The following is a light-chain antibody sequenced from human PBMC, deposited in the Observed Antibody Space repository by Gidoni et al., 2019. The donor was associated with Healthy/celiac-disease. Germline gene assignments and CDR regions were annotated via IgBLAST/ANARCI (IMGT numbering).Light chain of an antibody. J-gene: IGKJ2*01. CDR1: QGISSY. Sequence: KRVTITCRASQGISSYLAWYQQKPGKAPKLLIYAASTLQSGVPSRFSGSGSGTDFTLTISCLQSEDFATYYCQQYYSYPYTFGQGTKLEIK. V-gene: IGKV1-8*01. CDR3: QQYYSYPYT. CDR2: AAS.